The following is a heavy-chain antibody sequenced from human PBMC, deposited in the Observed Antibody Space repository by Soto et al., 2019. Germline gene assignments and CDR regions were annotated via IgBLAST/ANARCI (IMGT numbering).Heavy chain of an antibody. CDR3: ARGTYPKETFDY. J-gene: IGHJ4*02. CDR1: GFTFSTFA. CDR2: VSGSGSST. Sequence: PGGSLRLSCAASGFTFSTFAMSWVRQAPGKGLEWVSGVSGSGSSTYYADTVKGRFTISRDNPKNTLYLQMNSLRAEDTAVYYCARGTYPKETFDYWGQGTLVTVSS. D-gene: IGHD2-2*02. V-gene: IGHV3-23*01.